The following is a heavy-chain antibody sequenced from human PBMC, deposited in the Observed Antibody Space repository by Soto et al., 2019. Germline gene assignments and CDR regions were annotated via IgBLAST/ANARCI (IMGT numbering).Heavy chain of an antibody. CDR3: GRGIATGQLDP. Sequence: GASVKASCKASGYTFTRYTMNWVRQAPGQRLEWMGWINPDNGNTKSSQKFQDRVIITRDTSASTAYMDLSSLRSEDTAVYYCGRGIATGQLDPWGQGTLVTVSS. V-gene: IGHV1-3*01. CDR2: INPDNGNT. J-gene: IGHJ5*02. CDR1: GYTFTRYT. D-gene: IGHD2-15*01.